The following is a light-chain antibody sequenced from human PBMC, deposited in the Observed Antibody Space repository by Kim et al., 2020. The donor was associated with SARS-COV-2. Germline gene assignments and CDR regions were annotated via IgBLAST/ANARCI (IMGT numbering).Light chain of an antibody. CDR1: SRDVGGYNY. CDR2: DVS. V-gene: IGLV2-14*03. CDR3: SSYTSSSTWV. Sequence: GQSFTISCTGTSRDVGGYNYVSWYQQHPGKAPILMIYDVSNRPSGVSNRFSGSKSGNTASLTISGLQAEDEADYYCSSYTSSSTWVFGGGTKLTVL. J-gene: IGLJ3*02.